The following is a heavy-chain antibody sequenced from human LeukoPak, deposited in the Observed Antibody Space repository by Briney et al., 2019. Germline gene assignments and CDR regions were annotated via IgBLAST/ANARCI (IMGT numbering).Heavy chain of an antibody. CDR2: IYYTGST. CDR3: VRGIAAAGLYFDY. J-gene: IGHJ4*02. V-gene: IGHV4-59*01. Sequence: PSETLSLTCTVSGGXISSYYWSWIRQPPGKGLEWIGYIYYTGSTKYNPSLKSRVTISVDTSKNQFSLKLRSVTAADTAVYYFVRGIAAAGLYFDYWGQGTLVTVSS. CDR1: GGXISSYY. D-gene: IGHD6-13*01.